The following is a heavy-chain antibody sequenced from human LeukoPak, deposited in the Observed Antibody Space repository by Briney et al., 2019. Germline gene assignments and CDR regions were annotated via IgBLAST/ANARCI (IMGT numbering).Heavy chain of an antibody. V-gene: IGHV4-59*08. CDR3: ARHVRIAAAGHFDY. CDR2: IYYSGST. J-gene: IGHJ4*02. D-gene: IGHD6-13*01. CDR1: GDSISGYY. Sequence: SETLSLTCTVSGDSISGYYWSWIRQPPGKGLEWIGYIYYSGSTNYNPSLKSRVTISVDTSKNQFSLKLSSVTAADTAVYYCARHVRIAAAGHFDYWGQGTLVTVSS.